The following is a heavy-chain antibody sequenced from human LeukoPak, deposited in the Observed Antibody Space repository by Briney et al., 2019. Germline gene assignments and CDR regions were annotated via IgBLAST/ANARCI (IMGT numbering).Heavy chain of an antibody. V-gene: IGHV3-66*01. Sequence: GGSLRLSCAASGFTVSSNYMSWVRQAPGKGLEWVSVIYSGGSTYYADSVKGRFTISRDNSKNTLYLQMNSLRAEDTAVYYCAKAGFYDFPPARGYYWGQGTLVTVSS. D-gene: IGHD3-3*01. J-gene: IGHJ4*02. CDR1: GFTVSSNY. CDR3: AKAGFYDFPPARGYY. CDR2: IYSGGST.